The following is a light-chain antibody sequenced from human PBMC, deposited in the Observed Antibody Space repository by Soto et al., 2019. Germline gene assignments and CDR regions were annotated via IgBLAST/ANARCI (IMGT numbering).Light chain of an antibody. CDR2: GAS. V-gene: IGKV3-20*01. J-gene: IGKJ1*01. Sequence: ENVLTQSPGTLSLSPVERATISCMASQSVVINYLAWYQQKPGQAPRLLIYGASSRATGIPDRFSGGGSGTDFTLTISRLEPEDFAVYYCQQYGSSPWTFGQGTKVDIK. CDR1: QSVVINY. CDR3: QQYGSSPWT.